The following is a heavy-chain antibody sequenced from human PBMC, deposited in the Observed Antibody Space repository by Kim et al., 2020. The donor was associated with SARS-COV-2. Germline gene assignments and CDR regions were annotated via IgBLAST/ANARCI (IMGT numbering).Heavy chain of an antibody. J-gene: IGHJ2*01. Sequence: GGSLRLSCAASGFTFSSYSMNWVRQAPGKGLEWVSYISSSSTIYYADSVKGRFTISRDNAKNSLYLQMNSLRDEDTAVYYCARDLTYSYGDLKINLNWY. D-gene: IGHD5-18*01. CDR3: ARDLTYSYGDLKINLNWY. CDR1: GFTFSSYS. V-gene: IGHV3-48*02. CDR2: ISSSSTI.